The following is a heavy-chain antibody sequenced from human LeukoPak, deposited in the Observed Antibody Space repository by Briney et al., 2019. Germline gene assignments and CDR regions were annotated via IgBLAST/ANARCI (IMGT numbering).Heavy chain of an antibody. CDR1: GFIFSDSA. D-gene: IGHD2-21*02. J-gene: IGHJ4*02. CDR2: IRSKANNYAT. Sequence: GGSLRLSCAASGFIFSDSAMHWVRQASGKGLEWVGRIRSKANNYATTYAASVKGRFTISRDDSKNTAYLQMNSLKIEDTAVYYCTRPCAGYCTDNYWGQGILVSVSS. CDR3: TRPCAGYCTDNY. V-gene: IGHV3-73*01.